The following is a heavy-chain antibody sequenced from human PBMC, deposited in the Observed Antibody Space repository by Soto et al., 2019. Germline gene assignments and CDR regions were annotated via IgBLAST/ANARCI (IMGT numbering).Heavy chain of an antibody. CDR1: GLTFRNAW. CDR3: STDHSSGGSCYFVGNYYSLDV. V-gene: IGHV3-15*01. CDR2: MKGRGEGGTT. D-gene: IGHD2-15*01. J-gene: IGHJ6*02. Sequence: PGGSLRLSCAASGLTFRNAWMSWVRQAPGKGLEWVGRMKGRGEGGTTDYAAPVKGRFTISRDDSKNTLYLQMNSLKTDDTAVYHCSTDHSSGGSCYFVGNYYSLDVWGQGTTVTVSS.